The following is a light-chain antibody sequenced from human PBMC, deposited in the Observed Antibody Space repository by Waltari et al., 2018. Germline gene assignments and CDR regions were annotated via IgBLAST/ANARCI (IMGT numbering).Light chain of an antibody. Sequence: NFMLTQSHSVSESPGKTVTISCTRTSCRVAAHSMQWYQQRPGSAPTLVIYENNQRPSGVPDRFSGSIDSSSNSASLTISGLKTEDEADYYCQSYDNNIWLFGGGTKLTVL. J-gene: IGLJ3*02. CDR2: ENN. CDR3: QSYDNNIWL. CDR1: SCRVAAHS. V-gene: IGLV6-57*03.